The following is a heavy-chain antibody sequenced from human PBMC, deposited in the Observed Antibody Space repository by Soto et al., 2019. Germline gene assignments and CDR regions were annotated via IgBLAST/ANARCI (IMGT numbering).Heavy chain of an antibody. CDR2: IWYDGSNK. CDR1: GFTFSSYG. CDR3: ARDSASFGVVINLNYCYCDF. D-gene: IGHD3-3*01. V-gene: IGHV3-33*01. Sequence: QVQLVESGGGVVQPGRSLRLSCAASGFTFSSYGMHWVRQAPGKGLEWVAVIWYDGSNKYYADSVKGRFTISRDNSKITLYLQMIRLRAEDTAVYYCARDSASFGVVINLNYCYCDFCGRGNLVTVSS. J-gene: IGHJ2*01.